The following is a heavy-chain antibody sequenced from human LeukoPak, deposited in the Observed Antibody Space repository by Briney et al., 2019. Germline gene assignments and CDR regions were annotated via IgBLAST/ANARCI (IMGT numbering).Heavy chain of an antibody. Sequence: SQTLSLTCAVSGGSISSGGYSWSWIRQPPGKGLEWIGYIYHSGSTYYNPSLKSRVTISVDRSKNQFSLKLSSVTAADTAVYYCARALELATDYWGQGTLVTVSS. CDR2: IYHSGST. D-gene: IGHD5-24*01. CDR3: ARALELATDY. V-gene: IGHV4-30-2*01. J-gene: IGHJ4*02. CDR1: GGSISSGGYS.